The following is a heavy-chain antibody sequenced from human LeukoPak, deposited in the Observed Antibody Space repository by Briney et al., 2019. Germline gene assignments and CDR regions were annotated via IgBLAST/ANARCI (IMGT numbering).Heavy chain of an antibody. CDR1: GGSFSGYY. Sequence: PSGTLSLTCAVYGGSFSGYYWSWIRQPPGKGLEWIGEINHSGSTNYNPSLKSRVTISVDTSKNQFSLKLSSVTAADTAVYYCARGRNWNDGWFDPWGQGTLVTVSS. V-gene: IGHV4-34*01. J-gene: IGHJ5*02. CDR2: INHSGST. D-gene: IGHD1-1*01. CDR3: ARGRNWNDGWFDP.